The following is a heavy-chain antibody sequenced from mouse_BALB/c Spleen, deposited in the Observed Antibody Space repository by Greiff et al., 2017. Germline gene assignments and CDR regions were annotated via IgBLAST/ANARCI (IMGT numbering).Heavy chain of an antibody. Sequence: VQLQQSGAELVRPGTSVKVSCKASGYAFTNYLIEWVKQRPGQGLEWIGVINPGSGGTNYNEKFKGKATLTADKSSSTAYMQLSSLTSDDSAVYFCATYYYGSSYYAMDYWGQGTSVTVSS. D-gene: IGHD1-1*01. CDR3: ATYYYGSSYYAMDY. CDR1: GYAFTNYL. V-gene: IGHV1-54*03. J-gene: IGHJ4*01. CDR2: INPGSGGT.